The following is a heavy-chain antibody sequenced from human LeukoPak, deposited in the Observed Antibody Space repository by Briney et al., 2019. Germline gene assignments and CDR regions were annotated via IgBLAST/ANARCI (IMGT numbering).Heavy chain of an antibody. J-gene: IGHJ5*02. Sequence: ASVKVSCKASGYTFTSYGISWVRQAPGQGLEWMGWISAYNGNTNYAQKLQGRVTMTTDTSTSTAYMELRSLRSDDTAVYYCARSPSSGWYLNWFDPGAREPWSPSPQ. CDR2: ISAYNGNT. D-gene: IGHD6-19*01. CDR1: GYTFTSYG. V-gene: IGHV1-18*01. CDR3: ARSPSSGWYLNWFDP.